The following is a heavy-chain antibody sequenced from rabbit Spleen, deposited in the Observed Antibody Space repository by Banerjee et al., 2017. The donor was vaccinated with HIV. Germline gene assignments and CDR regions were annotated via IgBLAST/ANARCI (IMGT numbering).Heavy chain of an antibody. D-gene: IGHD4-2*01. Sequence: QEQLVESGGGLVQSGGSLKLSCTASGFDFSSNAMSWVRQAPGKGLEWIACIYAGNSGRAYYASWAKGRFTISKTSSTTVTLQMTSLTAADTATYFCARDSYAGGGGAGYGFDLWGPGTLVTVS. CDR3: ARDSYAGGGGAGYGFDL. V-gene: IGHV1S45*01. J-gene: IGHJ4*01. CDR1: GFDFSSNA. CDR2: IYAGNSGRA.